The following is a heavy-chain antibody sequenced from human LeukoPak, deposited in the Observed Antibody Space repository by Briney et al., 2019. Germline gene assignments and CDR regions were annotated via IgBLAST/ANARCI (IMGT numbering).Heavy chain of an antibody. D-gene: IGHD2-8*01. CDR3: ARGVYAIGYGMDV. V-gene: IGHV4-59*01. Sequence: SETLSLTCTVSGVSISNYYWTWIRQPPGKGLEWIGYIYYSGSSNYNPSLKSRVTISVDTSKNQFSLKLSSVTAADTALYYCARGVYAIGYGMDVWGQGTTVTVSS. CDR1: GVSISNYY. CDR2: IYYSGSS. J-gene: IGHJ6*02.